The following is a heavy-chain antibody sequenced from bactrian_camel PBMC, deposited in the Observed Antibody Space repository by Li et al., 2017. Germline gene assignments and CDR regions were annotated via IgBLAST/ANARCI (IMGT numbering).Heavy chain of an antibody. CDR3: KTDRGGGDWRCINR. Sequence: HVQLVESGGDSVQAGGSLRLSCGASGYNWGVYCMGWFRQAPGKELEWVACIYGDETSTFYADSVKGRFTISRDNAKNTVYLQMNSLQPEDTAMYSCKTDRGGGDWRCINRWGQGTQVTVS. CDR2: IYGDETST. V-gene: IGHV3S6*01. D-gene: IGHD8*01. CDR1: GYNWGVYC. J-gene: IGHJ4*01.